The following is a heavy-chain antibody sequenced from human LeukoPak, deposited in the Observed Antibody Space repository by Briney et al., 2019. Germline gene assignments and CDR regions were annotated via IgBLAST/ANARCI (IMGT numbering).Heavy chain of an antibody. V-gene: IGHV1-69*05. CDR3: ARVIRVGDFWSGYYTRGGFDY. D-gene: IGHD3-3*01. J-gene: IGHJ4*02. CDR1: GGTFNNYV. CDR2: TVPIFGTG. Sequence: SVKVSCKASGGTFNNYVINWVRQAPGQGLEWMGRTVPIFGTGNYAQKFQGRVTFTTDESTSTAYMELSSLRSEDTAVYYCARVIRVGDFWSGYYTRGGFDYWGQGTLVTVSS.